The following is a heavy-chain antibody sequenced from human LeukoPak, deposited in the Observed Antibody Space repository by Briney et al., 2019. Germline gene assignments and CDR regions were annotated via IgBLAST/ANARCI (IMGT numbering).Heavy chain of an antibody. CDR3: AGHDCDLDY. Sequence: KPSQSLSPTCTVEGGSIGGPFCSCIRHLARNGLEWIGRIHSRGSTKYNPFLTSRVSLSLDTSKNQFSLKLSSVTAADTAVYYCAGHDCDLDYWGQGTLVTVSS. V-gene: IGHV4-4*07. CDR2: IHSRGST. D-gene: IGHD2-21*02. CDR1: GGSIGGPF. J-gene: IGHJ4*02.